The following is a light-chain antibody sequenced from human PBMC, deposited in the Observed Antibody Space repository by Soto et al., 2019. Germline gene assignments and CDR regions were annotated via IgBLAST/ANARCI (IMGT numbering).Light chain of an antibody. J-gene: IGKJ5*01. CDR1: HGISSW. V-gene: IGKV1D-12*01. CDR2: AAS. Sequence: DIQMTQSPASVSASLGDRVNITCRASHGISSWLAWYQQKPGKAPNLMIYAASSWQSGVPSRFSGSRSGNDITLTISTLQPEVCATYYYQNANGFTHTFGQGTRLEIK. CDR3: QNANGFTHT.